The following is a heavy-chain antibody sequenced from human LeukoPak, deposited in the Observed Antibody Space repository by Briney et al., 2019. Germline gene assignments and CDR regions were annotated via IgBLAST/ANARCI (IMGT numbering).Heavy chain of an antibody. D-gene: IGHD4-23*01. Sequence: SETLSLTCNVSGGSLRSAYWSWIRQPPGKGLESIGYIHHSGSTDCSPFLRSRVTISVDTSKNQFSLNLRSVTAADTALYYCARLYGGNVESYYFDSWGQGTQVTVSS. CDR3: ARLYGGNVESYYFDS. CDR1: GGSLRSAY. V-gene: IGHV4-59*08. J-gene: IGHJ4*02. CDR2: IHHSGST.